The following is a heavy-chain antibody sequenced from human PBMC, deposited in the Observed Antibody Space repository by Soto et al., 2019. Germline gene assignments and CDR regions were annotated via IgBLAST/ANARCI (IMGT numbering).Heavy chain of an antibody. CDR3: ARELQGLYYFDY. CDR2: INAGNGNT. CDR1: GYTFISYA. D-gene: IGHD2-15*01. V-gene: IGHV1-3*01. Sequence: ASVKVSCKASGYTFISYAIRWVRQAPGQRLEWMGWINAGNGNTKYSQKFQGRVTITRDTSASTACMELTSLRSEDTAVYYCARELQGLYYFDYWGQGTLVTVSS. J-gene: IGHJ4*02.